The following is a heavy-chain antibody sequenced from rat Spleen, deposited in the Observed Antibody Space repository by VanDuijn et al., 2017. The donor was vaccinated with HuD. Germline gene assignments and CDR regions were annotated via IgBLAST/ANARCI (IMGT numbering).Heavy chain of an antibody. CDR1: GFTFKNYW. V-gene: IGHV5-31*01. CDR2: ISDTGDTT. Sequence: EVQLVESGGGLVQPGRSLKLSCVASGFTFKNYWMTWIRQAPGQGLEWVASISDTGDTTYYPDSVKGRFTISRDNAKSTLYLQMNSLRSEDTANYYCTREGNYGYNSDWFAYWGQGTLVTVSS. CDR3: TREGNYGYNSDWFAY. D-gene: IGHD1-9*01. J-gene: IGHJ3*01.